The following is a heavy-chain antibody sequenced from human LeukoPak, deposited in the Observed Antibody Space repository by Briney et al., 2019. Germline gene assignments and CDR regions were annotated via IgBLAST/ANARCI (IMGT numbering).Heavy chain of an antibody. Sequence: ASVTVSCKASGYTFTSYYMHWVRQAPGQGLEWMGIINPSGGSTSYAQKFQGRVTMTRDTSTSTVYMELSSLRSEDTAVYYCARDRVGATHFDYWGQGTLVTVSS. V-gene: IGHV1-46*01. CDR3: ARDRVGATHFDY. CDR1: GYTFTSYY. D-gene: IGHD1-26*01. CDR2: INPSGGST. J-gene: IGHJ4*02.